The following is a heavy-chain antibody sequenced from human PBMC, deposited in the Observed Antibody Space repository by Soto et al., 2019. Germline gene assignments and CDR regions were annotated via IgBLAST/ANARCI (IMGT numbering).Heavy chain of an antibody. CDR3: ARSPYYYDSSGYYLFDY. D-gene: IGHD3-22*01. J-gene: IGHJ4*02. Sequence: QVQLVESGGGVVQPGRSPRLSCAASGFTFSSYAMHWVRQAPGKGLEWVAVISYDGSNKYYADSVKGRFTISRDNSKNTLYLQMNSLRAEDTAVYYCARSPYYYDSSGYYLFDYWGQGTLVTVSS. CDR2: ISYDGSNK. CDR1: GFTFSSYA. V-gene: IGHV3-30-3*01.